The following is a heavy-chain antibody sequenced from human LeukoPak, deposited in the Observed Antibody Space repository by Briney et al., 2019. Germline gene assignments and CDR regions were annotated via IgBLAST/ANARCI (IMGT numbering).Heavy chain of an antibody. CDR3: AKASDYYDSSGYYRHFDY. CDR2: ISGSGGST. Sequence: GGSLRLSCAASGFTFSSYAMSWVRQAPGKGLEWVSAISGSGGSTYYADSVKGRFTISRDNSKNTLYLQMNSLRAEDTAVYYCAKASDYYDSSGYYRHFDYWGQGTLVTVSS. V-gene: IGHV3-23*01. J-gene: IGHJ4*02. D-gene: IGHD3-22*01. CDR1: GFTFSSYA.